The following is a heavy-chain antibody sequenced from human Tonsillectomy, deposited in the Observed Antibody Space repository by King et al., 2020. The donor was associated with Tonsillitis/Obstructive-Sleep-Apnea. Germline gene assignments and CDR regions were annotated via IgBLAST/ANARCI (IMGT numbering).Heavy chain of an antibody. CDR2: IKSGGSNI. CDR1: GFIFSSYE. V-gene: IGHV3-48*03. J-gene: IGHJ4*02. D-gene: IGHD2-15*01. CDR3: ARAGYCSGGNCYSTLFDY. Sequence: VQLVESGGGLVQPGGSLRLSCAASGFIFSSYEMNWVRQAPGKGLEWLSYIKSGGSNIYYADSVKGRFTISRDNAKNSLYLQMNSLRAEDTAVYYCARAGYCSGGNCYSTLFDYWGQGTLVTVSS.